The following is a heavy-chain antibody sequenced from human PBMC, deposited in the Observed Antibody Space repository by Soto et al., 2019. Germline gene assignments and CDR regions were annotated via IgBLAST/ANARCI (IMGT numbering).Heavy chain of an antibody. J-gene: IGHJ6*02. Sequence: SVKFSCNAAGGTFSIYAISCVLQSPVQWLEWMGGIIPIFGTANYAQKFQGRVTITADESTSTAYMELSSLRSEDTAVYYCASVCSGGSCADYYYYGMAVWGQGTTVPVSS. CDR3: ASVCSGGSCADYYYYGMAV. CDR1: GGTFSIYA. V-gene: IGHV1-69*13. D-gene: IGHD2-15*01. CDR2: IIPIFGTA.